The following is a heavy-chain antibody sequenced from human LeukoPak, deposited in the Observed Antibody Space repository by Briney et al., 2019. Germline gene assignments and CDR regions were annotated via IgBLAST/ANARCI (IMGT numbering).Heavy chain of an antibody. J-gene: IGHJ4*02. D-gene: IGHD2-15*01. Sequence: SPETLSLTCAVYGGSFSGYYWSWIRQPPGKGLEWIGEINHSGSTNYNPSLKSRVTISVDTSKNQFSLKLSSVTAADTAVYYCARLSLVVAEGHWGQGTLVTVSS. CDR2: INHSGST. CDR1: GGSFSGYY. V-gene: IGHV4-34*01. CDR3: ARLSLVVAEGH.